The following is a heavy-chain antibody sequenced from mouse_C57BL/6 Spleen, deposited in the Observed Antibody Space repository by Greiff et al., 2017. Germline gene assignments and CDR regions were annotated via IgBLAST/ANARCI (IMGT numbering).Heavy chain of an antibody. Sequence: QVQLQQSGAELARPGASVKMSCKASGYTFTSYTMHWVKQRPGQGLEWIGYINPSSGYTKYNQKFKDKATLTADKSSSTAYMQLSSLTSEDSAVYYCSSSGSSWDFDDWGKGTTVTVSS. CDR3: SSSGSSWDFDD. CDR2: INPSSGYT. D-gene: IGHD1-1*01. CDR1: GYTFTSYT. J-gene: IGHJ1*03. V-gene: IGHV1-4*01.